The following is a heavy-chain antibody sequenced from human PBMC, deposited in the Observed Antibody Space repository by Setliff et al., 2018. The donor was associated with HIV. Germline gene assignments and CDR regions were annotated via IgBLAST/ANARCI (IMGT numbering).Heavy chain of an antibody. V-gene: IGHV4-39*01. Sequence: ASETLSLTCTVSSGAISRAASYWSWIRQSPGKGLEWIGTIFYRGDTYYNPSLQSRVTISVDTSKNQFSLKLSSVTAADTAVYYCARRYSSGWYFDYWGQGTLVTVSS. J-gene: IGHJ4*02. CDR3: ARRYSSGWYFDY. CDR1: SGAISRAASY. D-gene: IGHD6-19*01. CDR2: IFYRGDT.